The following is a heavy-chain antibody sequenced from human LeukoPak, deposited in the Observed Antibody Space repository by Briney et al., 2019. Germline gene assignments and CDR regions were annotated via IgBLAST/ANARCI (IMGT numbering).Heavy chain of an antibody. V-gene: IGHV4-34*01. J-gene: IGHJ4*02. Sequence: SETLSLTCAVHGGSFSGYYWSWIRQPPGKGLEWIGEINHSGSTNYNPSLKSRVTISVDTSKNQFSLKLSSVTAADTAVYYCARRRGARGPFDYWGQGTLVTVSS. D-gene: IGHD1-26*01. CDR2: INHSGST. CDR3: ARRRGARGPFDY. CDR1: GGSFSGYY.